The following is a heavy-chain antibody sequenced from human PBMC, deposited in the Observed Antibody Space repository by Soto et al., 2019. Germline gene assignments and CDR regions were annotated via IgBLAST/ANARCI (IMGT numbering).Heavy chain of an antibody. D-gene: IGHD3-22*01. Sequence: SETLALTCDVSGYSISSGYYWGWIRQPPVKGLEWIGSIYHSGSTYYNPSLKSRVTISVDTSKNQFSLKLSSVTAADTAVYYCARGGGTYYYDSSGYSGGAFYIWGQGTMVT. CDR3: ARGGGTYYYDSSGYSGGAFYI. J-gene: IGHJ3*02. CDR2: IYHSGST. CDR1: GYSISSGYY. V-gene: IGHV4-38-2*01.